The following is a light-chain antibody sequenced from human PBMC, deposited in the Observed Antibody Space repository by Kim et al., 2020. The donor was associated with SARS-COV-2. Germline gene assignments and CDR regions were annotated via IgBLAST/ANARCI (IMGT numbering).Light chain of an antibody. CDR3: QQYYSTPH. CDR2: WAS. CDR1: QSVLYSSNNKNY. J-gene: IGKJ4*01. Sequence: DIVMTQSPDSLAVSLGEKATINCKSSQSVLYSSNNKNYLAWSQQKPGQPPKLLIYWASTRESGVPDRFSGSGSGTDFTLTISSLQAEDVAVYYCQQYYSTPHFGGGTKVDIK. V-gene: IGKV4-1*01.